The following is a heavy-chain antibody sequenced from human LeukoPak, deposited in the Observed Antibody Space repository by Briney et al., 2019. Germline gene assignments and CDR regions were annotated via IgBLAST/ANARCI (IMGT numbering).Heavy chain of an antibody. V-gene: IGHV3-23*01. Sequence: GGSLRLSCAASGFTFSRYGMSWVRQAPGKGLEWVSAITGRGVRTYNGDSVKGRFTISRDNSKNTVSLQMNSLRGEDTAVYYCANGAHPDSSHYYFDYWGQGALVTVSS. J-gene: IGHJ4*02. CDR1: GFTFSRYG. CDR2: ITGRGVRT. D-gene: IGHD2-2*01. CDR3: ANGAHPDSSHYYFDY.